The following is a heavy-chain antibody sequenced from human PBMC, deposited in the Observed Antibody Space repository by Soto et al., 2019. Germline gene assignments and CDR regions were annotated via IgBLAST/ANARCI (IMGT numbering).Heavy chain of an antibody. D-gene: IGHD3-3*01. J-gene: IGHJ4*02. Sequence: ASVKVSCKASGYTFTSYGISWVRQAPGQGLEWMGWISAYNGNTNYAQKLQGRVTMTTDTSTSTAYMELRSLRSDDTAVYYCARGSTYYDFWSGYPLEYWGQGTLVTVSS. CDR2: ISAYNGNT. V-gene: IGHV1-18*01. CDR3: ARGSTYYDFWSGYPLEY. CDR1: GYTFTSYG.